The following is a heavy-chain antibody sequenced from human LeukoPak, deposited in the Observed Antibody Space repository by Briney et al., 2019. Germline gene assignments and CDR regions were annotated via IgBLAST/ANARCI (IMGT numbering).Heavy chain of an antibody. V-gene: IGHV1-24*01. CDR2: FDPEDSET. D-gene: IGHD2-21*02. CDR3: AXEVVYXGGXCYSDY. Sequence: ASVKVSCKVSGYTLTELSMHWVRQAPGKGLEWMGGFDPEDSETIYAQKFQGRVTMTEDTSTDTAYMELSSLRSEDTAVYYCAXEVVYXGGXCYSDYWGQGTLVAVSS. CDR1: GYTLTELS. J-gene: IGHJ4*02.